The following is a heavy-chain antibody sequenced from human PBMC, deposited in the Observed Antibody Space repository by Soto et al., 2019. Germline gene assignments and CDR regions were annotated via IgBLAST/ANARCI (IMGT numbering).Heavy chain of an antibody. CDR1: GYSFTNND. V-gene: IGHV1-8*01. D-gene: IGHD1-26*01. CDR3: ATDRPYGAPDAFDI. Sequence: ASVKVSCKASGYSFTNNDVSWVRQATGQGLEWMGWMNPGSGDTGYAQKFQGRVTMTRDISIATAYMELSSLRSEDTAVYYCATDRPYGAPDAFDIWGQGTMVTV. CDR2: MNPGSGDT. J-gene: IGHJ3*02.